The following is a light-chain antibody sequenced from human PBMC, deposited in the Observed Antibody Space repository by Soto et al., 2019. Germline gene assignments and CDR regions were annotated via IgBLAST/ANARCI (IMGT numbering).Light chain of an antibody. CDR1: NNDVGAYPY. V-gene: IGLV2-14*01. CDR3: SSFATSGTTVI. Sequence: QSALTQPASVSGSPGQSITISCTGTNNDVGAYPYVSWYQQHPGTAPKLIIYEVTNRPSGISDRFSGSKPGNTASLTISGLQAEDESDYYCSSFATSGTTVIFGGGTKVTVL. CDR2: EVT. J-gene: IGLJ2*01.